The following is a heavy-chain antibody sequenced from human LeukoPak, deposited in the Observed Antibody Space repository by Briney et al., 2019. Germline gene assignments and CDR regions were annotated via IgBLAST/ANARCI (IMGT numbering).Heavy chain of an antibody. CDR3: VRSRGGLYFVSSVYSLWAP. V-gene: IGHV1-18*01. CDR2: ISAYNGNT. CDR1: GYTFTNYY. J-gene: IGHJ4*02. D-gene: IGHD3-22*01. Sequence: ASVKVSCKASGYTFTNYYISWMRQAPGQGLEWMGWISAYNGNTNHAEKFQGRVTMTTDTSTTTAYMELRSLRSDDTAVYYCVRSRGGLYFVSSVYSLWAPGGREPRVTVS.